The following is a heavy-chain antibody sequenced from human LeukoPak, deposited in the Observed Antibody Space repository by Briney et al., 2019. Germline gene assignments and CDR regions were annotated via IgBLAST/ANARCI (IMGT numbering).Heavy chain of an antibody. CDR2: ISGSGGSTR. CDR1: GFTFSSYA. J-gene: IGHJ4*02. D-gene: IGHD1-26*01. Sequence: GGSLRLSCAASGFTFSSYAMSWVRQAPGKGLEWVSAISGSGGSTRYYADSMKGRFTISRDNAKNSLDLQMNSLRAEDTAVYYCARIRGSYSSDYWGQGTLVIVSS. V-gene: IGHV3-23*01. CDR3: ARIRGSYSSDY.